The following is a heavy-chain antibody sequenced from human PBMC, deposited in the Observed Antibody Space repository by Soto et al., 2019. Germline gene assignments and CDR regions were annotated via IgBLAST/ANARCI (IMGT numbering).Heavy chain of an antibody. CDR2: ISSSGSTI. D-gene: IGHD4-17*01. CDR1: GFTFSDYY. Sequence: QVQLVESGGGLVKPGGSLRLSCAASGFTFSDYYMSWIRQAPGKGLAWVSYISSSGSTIYYADSVKGRFTISRDNAKNSLYLQMNSLRAEDTAVYYCATAVTTFVDDAFDIWGQGTMVTVSS. CDR3: ATAVTTFVDDAFDI. J-gene: IGHJ3*02. V-gene: IGHV3-11*01.